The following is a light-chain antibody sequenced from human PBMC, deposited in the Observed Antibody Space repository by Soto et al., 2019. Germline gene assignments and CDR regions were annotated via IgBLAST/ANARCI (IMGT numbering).Light chain of an antibody. CDR3: QQSYSTPR. CDR1: QSISSY. Sequence: DIQMTQSPSSLSASVGDRVTITCRASQSISSYLNWYQQKPGTAPKLLIFDASRLESGVPSRFSGSGSGTDFTLTISSLQPEDFATYYCQQSYSTPRFGPGTKVDIK. J-gene: IGKJ3*01. V-gene: IGKV1-39*01. CDR2: DAS.